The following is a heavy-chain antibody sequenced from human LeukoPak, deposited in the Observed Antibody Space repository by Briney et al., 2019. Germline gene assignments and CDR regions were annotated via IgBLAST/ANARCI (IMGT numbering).Heavy chain of an antibody. V-gene: IGHV3-30-3*01. D-gene: IGHD2-2*03. CDR3: ARDPNFPGYCSSTSCDSPFDY. J-gene: IGHJ4*02. Sequence: PGGSLRLSCAASGFTFSSYAMHWVRQAPGKGLEWVAVISNDGSNKYYADSVKDRFTISRDNSKNTLYLQMNSLRAEDTAVYYCARDPNFPGYCSSTSCDSPFDYWGQGTLVTVSS. CDR1: GFTFSSYA. CDR2: ISNDGSNK.